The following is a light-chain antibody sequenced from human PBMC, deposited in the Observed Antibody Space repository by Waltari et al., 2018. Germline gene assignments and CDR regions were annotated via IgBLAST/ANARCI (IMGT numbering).Light chain of an antibody. CDR3: QQYRSTLWT. Sequence: DIVMTQPPDSLAVSLGERATTNRKSSQSVLFSTNNKNYLAWYQQKTGQPPQLLFYWTSARASGVPDRFSGSGSGTDFTLTISSLQAEDVAVYYCQQYRSTLWTFGQGTRVEIK. J-gene: IGKJ1*01. CDR2: WTS. CDR1: QSVLFSTNNKNY. V-gene: IGKV4-1*01.